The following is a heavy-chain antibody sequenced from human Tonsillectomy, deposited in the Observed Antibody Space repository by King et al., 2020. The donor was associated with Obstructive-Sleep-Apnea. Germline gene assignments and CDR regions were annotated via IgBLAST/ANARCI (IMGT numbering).Heavy chain of an antibody. Sequence: QLVQSGGGLVQPGGSLRLSCAASGFTFSSYSMNCVRQAPGKGLEWVSYISSSSSTIYYADSVKGRFTISRDNAKNELYLQMKSLRAEDTAVYNCARDMGWDCSSTSCPYYYGMDVWGQGTTVTVSS. D-gene: IGHD2-2*01. V-gene: IGHV3-48*04. CDR1: GFTFSSYS. CDR3: ARDMGWDCSSTSCPYYYGMDV. CDR2: ISSSSSTI. J-gene: IGHJ6*02.